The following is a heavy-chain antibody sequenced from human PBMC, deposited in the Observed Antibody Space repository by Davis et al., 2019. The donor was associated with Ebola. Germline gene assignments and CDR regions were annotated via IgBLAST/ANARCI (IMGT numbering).Heavy chain of an antibody. V-gene: IGHV3-53*04. J-gene: IGHJ5*02. Sequence: GESLKISCAASGFSFSSTWMHWVRQAPGKGLEWVSVIYSGGSTYYADSVKGRFTISRHNSKNTLYLQMNSLRAEDTAVYYCARVLDMGFDPWGQGTLVTVSS. CDR2: IYSGGST. CDR1: GFSFSSTW. CDR3: ARVLDMGFDP.